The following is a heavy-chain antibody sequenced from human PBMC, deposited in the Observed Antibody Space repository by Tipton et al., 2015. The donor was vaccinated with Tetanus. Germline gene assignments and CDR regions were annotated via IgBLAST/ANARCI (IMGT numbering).Heavy chain of an antibody. Sequence: TLSLTCTVSGASISSYYWSWIRQPPGKGLEWIGYIYFNGSTNYNPSLKSRVTMSVDTSKNQFSLKLSSVTAADTAVYYCARGGLTPYEKDYWGQGTLVTVSS. CDR1: GASISSYY. V-gene: IGHV4-59*12. CDR2: IYFNGST. D-gene: IGHD3-3*01. J-gene: IGHJ4*02. CDR3: ARGGLTPYEKDY.